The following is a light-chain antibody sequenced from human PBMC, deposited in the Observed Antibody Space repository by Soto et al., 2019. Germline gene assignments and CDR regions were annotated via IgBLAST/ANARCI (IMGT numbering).Light chain of an antibody. Sequence: DIQLTQSPSFLSASVGDRVSITCRASQGISSYLAWYQQRPGKAPNLLIHTASTLQSGVPSRFSGSGSGTEFTLTISSPQPEDFATYYCQQRHSYPITFGQGTRLEI. CDR3: QQRHSYPIT. J-gene: IGKJ5*01. CDR2: TAS. CDR1: QGISSY. V-gene: IGKV1-9*01.